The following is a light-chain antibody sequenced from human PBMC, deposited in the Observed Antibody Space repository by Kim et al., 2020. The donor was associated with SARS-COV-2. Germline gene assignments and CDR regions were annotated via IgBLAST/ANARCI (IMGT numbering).Light chain of an antibody. CDR1: SSNIGSNY. V-gene: IGLV1-47*01. CDR2: RNN. J-gene: IGLJ3*02. Sequence: QSVLTQPPSASGTPGQRVTISCSGSSSNIGSNYVYWYQQLPGTAPKLLIYRNNHRPSGVPDRFSGSKSGTSASLAISGLRSEDEADYYCAACDDSLSGRVFGGGTKLTVL. CDR3: AACDDSLSGRV.